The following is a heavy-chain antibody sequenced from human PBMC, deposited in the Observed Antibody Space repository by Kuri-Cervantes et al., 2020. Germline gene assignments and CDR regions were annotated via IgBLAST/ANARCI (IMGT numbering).Heavy chain of an antibody. Sequence: GESLKISCKGSGYNFDTYWIVWVRQMPGKGLEWMGIIYPGDSDTTYSPSFQGQVTISADKSISTAFLQWSSLKASDTAMYYCVRRSGDGVRDYYYTDVWGRGTSVTVSS. CDR3: VRRSGDGVRDYYYTDV. J-gene: IGHJ6*03. CDR2: IYPGDSDT. CDR1: GYNFDTYW. D-gene: IGHD7-27*01. V-gene: IGHV5-51*01.